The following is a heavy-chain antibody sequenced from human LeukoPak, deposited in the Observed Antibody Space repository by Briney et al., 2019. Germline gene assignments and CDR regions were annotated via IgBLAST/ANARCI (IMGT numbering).Heavy chain of an antibody. V-gene: IGHV3-48*01. Sequence: GGSPRLSCAASGFTVSSNYMSWVRQAPGKGLDWVSYISSSSGTIYYADSVKGRFTISRDNAKNSLYLQMSSLRAEDTAVYYCARETTGIDYWGQGTLVTVSS. D-gene: IGHD4-17*01. CDR1: GFTVSSNY. CDR2: ISSSSGTI. CDR3: ARETTGIDY. J-gene: IGHJ4*02.